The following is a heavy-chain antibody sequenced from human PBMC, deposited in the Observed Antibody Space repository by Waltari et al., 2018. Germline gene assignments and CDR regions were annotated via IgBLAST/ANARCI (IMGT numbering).Heavy chain of an antibody. Sequence: QVQLQQWGAGLLKPSETLSLTCAVYGGSFSGYYCSWTRQPPGKGLEWIGEINHSGSTNYNPSLKSRVTISVDTSKNQFSLKLSSVTAADTAVYYCARVGSFGNYFDYWGQGTLVTVSS. J-gene: IGHJ4*02. CDR2: INHSGST. CDR1: GGSFSGYY. V-gene: IGHV4-34*01. D-gene: IGHD1-26*01. CDR3: ARVGSFGNYFDY.